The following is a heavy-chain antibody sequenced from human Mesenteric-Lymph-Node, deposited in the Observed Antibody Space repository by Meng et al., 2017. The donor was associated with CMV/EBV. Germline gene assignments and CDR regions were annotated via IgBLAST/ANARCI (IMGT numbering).Heavy chain of an antibody. D-gene: IGHD2-8*01. CDR3: ASINGFDPGPLY. V-gene: IGHV4-31*03. CDR2: VFYSGGT. Sequence: CSVSVGSIMSDGYYWSWIRQHPGKGLEWIGYVFYSGGTDYNPSLRGRVSISRDRSKNHFSLDLMYMTAADTAVYYCASINGFDPGPLYWGQGILVTVSS. J-gene: IGHJ4*02. CDR1: VGSIMSDGYY.